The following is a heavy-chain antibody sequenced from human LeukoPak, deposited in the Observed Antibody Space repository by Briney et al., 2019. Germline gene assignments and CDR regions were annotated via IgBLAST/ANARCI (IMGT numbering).Heavy chain of an antibody. Sequence: GASEKVSCKVSGYTLTELSMHWVRQAPGKGLEWMGGFDPEDGETIYAQKFQGRVTMTEDTSTDTAYMGLSSLRSEDTAVYYCATDHPIMVRGVMNYWGQGTLVTVSS. V-gene: IGHV1-24*01. D-gene: IGHD3-10*01. CDR3: ATDHPIMVRGVMNY. CDR2: FDPEDGET. CDR1: GYTLTELS. J-gene: IGHJ4*02.